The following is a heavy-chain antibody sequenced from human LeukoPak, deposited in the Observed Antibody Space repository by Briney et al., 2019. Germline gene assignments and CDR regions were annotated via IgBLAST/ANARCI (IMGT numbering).Heavy chain of an antibody. Sequence: ASVKVSCKVSGYTLTELSMHWVRQAPGKGLEWMGGFDPEDGETTYAQKFQGRVTMTEDTSTDTAYMALSSLRSEDTAVYYCATWYYYGSGSYYKIDYWGQGTLVTVSS. V-gene: IGHV1-24*01. CDR3: ATWYYYGSGSYYKIDY. CDR2: FDPEDGET. D-gene: IGHD3-10*01. J-gene: IGHJ4*02. CDR1: GYTLTELS.